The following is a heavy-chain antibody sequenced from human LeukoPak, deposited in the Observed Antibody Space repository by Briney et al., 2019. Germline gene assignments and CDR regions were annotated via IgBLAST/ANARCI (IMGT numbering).Heavy chain of an antibody. CDR2: ISSSSSTI. D-gene: IGHD1-26*01. J-gene: IGHJ6*02. Sequence: GGSLRLSCAASGFTFSNYSMNWVRQAPGKGLEWVSYISSSSSTIYYADSVKGRFTISRDNAKNSLYLQMNSLRAEDTAVYYCARGLWELLPYYGMDIWGQGTTVTVSS. CDR3: ARGLWELLPYYGMDI. CDR1: GFTFSNYS. V-gene: IGHV3-48*04.